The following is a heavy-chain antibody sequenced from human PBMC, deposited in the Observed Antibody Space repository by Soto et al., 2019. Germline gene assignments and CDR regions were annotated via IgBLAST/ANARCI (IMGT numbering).Heavy chain of an antibody. Sequence: SETLSLTCTVSGGSIRAYYCTWIRQPPWEGLEWIGYIYHSGITNYNPSLKSRVSMSVDTSKNQFSLKLTSVTAADTAVYYCAKDVEYYYDSTSSRWFDPRGPGTLV. J-gene: IGHJ5*02. CDR3: AKDVEYYYDSTSSRWFDP. D-gene: IGHD3-10*01. CDR1: GGSIRAYY. V-gene: IGHV4-59*01. CDR2: IYHSGIT.